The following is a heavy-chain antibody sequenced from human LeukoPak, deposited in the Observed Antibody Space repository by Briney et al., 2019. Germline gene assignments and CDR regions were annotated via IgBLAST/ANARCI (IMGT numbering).Heavy chain of an antibody. J-gene: IGHJ4*02. V-gene: IGHV3-23*01. CDR3: AKSGFGELLPTPSDY. CDR1: GFTFSSYA. D-gene: IGHD3-10*01. CDR2: ISGSGGST. Sequence: GGSLRLSCAASGFTFSSYAMSWVRQAPGKGLEWVSAISGSGGSTYYADSVKGRFTISRDNSKNTLYLQMNSLRAEDTAVYYCAKSGFGELLPTPSDYWGQGTLVTVSS.